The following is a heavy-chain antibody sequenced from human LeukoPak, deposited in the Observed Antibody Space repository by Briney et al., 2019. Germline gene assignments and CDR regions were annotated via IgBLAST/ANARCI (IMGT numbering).Heavy chain of an antibody. CDR3: ARDYRITTIFGVVIKKGWFDP. D-gene: IGHD3-3*01. CDR1: GYTFTSYD. V-gene: IGHV1-8*01. J-gene: IGHJ5*02. Sequence: RASVKVSCKASGYTFTSYDINWVRQATGQGLEWMGWMNPNSGNTGYAQKFRGRVTMTRNTSISTAYMELSSLRSEDTAVYYCARDYRITTIFGVVIKKGWFDPWGQGTLVTVSS. CDR2: MNPNSGNT.